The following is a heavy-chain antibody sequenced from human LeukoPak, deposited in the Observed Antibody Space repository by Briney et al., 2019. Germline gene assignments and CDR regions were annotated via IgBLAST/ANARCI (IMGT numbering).Heavy chain of an antibody. V-gene: IGHV1-18*01. Sequence: GASVKVSCKASGYTFTSYGISWVRQAPGQGLEWMGWISAYNGNTNYAQKLQGRVTMTTDTSTSTAYMELRSLRSDDTAVYYCARAYYDILTGYYSNVDYWGQGTLVTVSS. J-gene: IGHJ4*02. CDR1: GYTFTSYG. D-gene: IGHD3-9*01. CDR2: ISAYNGNT. CDR3: ARAYYDILTGYYSNVDY.